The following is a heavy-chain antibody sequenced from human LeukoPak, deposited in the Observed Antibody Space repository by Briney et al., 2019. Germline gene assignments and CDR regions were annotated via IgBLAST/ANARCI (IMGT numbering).Heavy chain of an antibody. CDR2: INHSGST. V-gene: IGHV4-34*01. Sequence: SETLSLTCAVYGGSFSGYYWSWLRQPPGKGLEWIGEINHSGSTNYNPSLKSRVTISVDTSKNQFSLKLSSVTAADTAVYYCARREIVVVPAAIVPWGQGTLVTVSS. CDR3: ARREIVVVPAAIVP. D-gene: IGHD2-2*02. J-gene: IGHJ5*02. CDR1: GGSFSGYY.